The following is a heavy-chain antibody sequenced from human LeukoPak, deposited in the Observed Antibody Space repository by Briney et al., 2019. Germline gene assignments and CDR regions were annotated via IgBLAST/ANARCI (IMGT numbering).Heavy chain of an antibody. D-gene: IGHD6-19*01. CDR2: IRYDGSNK. CDR1: GFTFSSYG. Sequence: GGSLRLSCAASGFTFSSYGMHWVRQAPGKGLEWVAFIRYDGSNKYYADSVKGRFTISRDNSKNTLYLQMNSLRAEDTAVYYCAIIAVAGFDAFDIWGQGTMVTVSS. V-gene: IGHV3-30*02. J-gene: IGHJ3*02. CDR3: AIIAVAGFDAFDI.